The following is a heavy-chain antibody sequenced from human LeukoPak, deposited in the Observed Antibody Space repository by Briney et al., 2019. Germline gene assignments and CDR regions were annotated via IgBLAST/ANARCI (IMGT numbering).Heavy chain of an antibody. CDR1: GYTFTSYY. D-gene: IGHD4/OR15-4a*01. Sequence: ASVKVSCKASGYTFTSYYMHWVRQAPGQGLEWMGIINPSGGSTNYAQKFQGRVTMTRDTSTSTVYMELSSLRSEDTAVYYCAGSDGAADAFDIWGQGTMVTVSS. CDR2: INPSGGST. J-gene: IGHJ3*02. CDR3: AGSDGAADAFDI. V-gene: IGHV1-46*01.